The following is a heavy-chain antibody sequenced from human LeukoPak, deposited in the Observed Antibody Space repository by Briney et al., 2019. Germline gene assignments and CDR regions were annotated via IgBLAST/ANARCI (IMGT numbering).Heavy chain of an antibody. V-gene: IGHV2-5*01. D-gene: IGHD2-8*01. CDR2: ICWNDDK. CDR3: AHSLVYAAGRIDY. Sequence: TLSLTCTVSGGSISSSSYYWSWIRQPPGKALEWLALICWNDDKRYSPSLKSRLTITKDTSKNQVVLTMTNMDPVDTATYYCAHSLVYAAGRIDYWGQGTLVTVSS. J-gene: IGHJ4*02. CDR1: GGSISSSSYY.